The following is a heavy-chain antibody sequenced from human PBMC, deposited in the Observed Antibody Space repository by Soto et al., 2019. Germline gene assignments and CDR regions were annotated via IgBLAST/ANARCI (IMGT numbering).Heavy chain of an antibody. V-gene: IGHV3-7*03. CDR2: INPDGNVG. D-gene: IGHD3-16*01. J-gene: IGHJ4*02. Sequence: EVQLLGSGGGLVQPGGSLRLSCVGSGFTFSNYWMNWVRQAPGKGLEWVANINPDGNVGTYVDSVRGRFTASRDNAKNSLYLKMNSLRAADMAVYFCAGWGGHDFNYWGQGIMVTVSS. CDR3: AGWGGHDFNY. CDR1: GFTFSNYW.